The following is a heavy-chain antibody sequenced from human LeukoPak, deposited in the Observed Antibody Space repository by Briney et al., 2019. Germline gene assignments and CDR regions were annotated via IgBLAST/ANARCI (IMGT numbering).Heavy chain of an antibody. CDR3: AGYHWNSGVVY. J-gene: IGHJ4*02. V-gene: IGHV3-11*01. CDR1: GFTFSDYA. Sequence: GGSLRLSCAASGFTFSDYAMSWIRQAPGQGLEWVSYISRSGDTIDYADSVKGRFSISRDNAKNSLYLQMNSLRAEDTAVYYCAGYHWNSGVVYWGQGTRVTVSS. CDR2: ISRSGDTI. D-gene: IGHD1-7*01.